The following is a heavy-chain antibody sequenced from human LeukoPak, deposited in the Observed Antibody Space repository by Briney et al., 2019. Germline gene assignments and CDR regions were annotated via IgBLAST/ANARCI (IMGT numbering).Heavy chain of an antibody. V-gene: IGHV3-9*01. D-gene: IGHD1-14*01. J-gene: IGHJ3*02. CDR3: AKVYNDAFDI. Sequence: GGSLRLSCAASGFTFDDYAMHWVRQAPGKGLEWVSGISWNSGIIGYADSVKGRFTISRDNAKNSLDLQMNSLRAEDTALYYCAKVYNDAFDIWGQGTMVTVSS. CDR1: GFTFDDYA. CDR2: ISWNSGII.